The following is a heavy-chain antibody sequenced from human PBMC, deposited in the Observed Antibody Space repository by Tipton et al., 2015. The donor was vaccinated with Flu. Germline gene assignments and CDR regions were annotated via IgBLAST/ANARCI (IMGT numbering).Heavy chain of an antibody. Sequence: TLSLTCTVSGDSIGSGYYWSWIRQPAGKGLEWIGRIHSSGSTNYSPSLQSRVNLSVDTSKNQVSLRLTSVTAADTAVYFCARVHSGTWYGYFDLWGRGTLMTVSS. CDR2: IHSSGST. V-gene: IGHV4-4*07. CDR1: GDSIGSGYY. D-gene: IGHD6-13*01. J-gene: IGHJ2*01. CDR3: ARVHSGTWYGYFDL.